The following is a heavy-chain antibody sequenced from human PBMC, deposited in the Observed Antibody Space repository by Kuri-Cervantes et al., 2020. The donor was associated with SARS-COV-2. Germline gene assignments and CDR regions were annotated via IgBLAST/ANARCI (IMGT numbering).Heavy chain of an antibody. CDR3: ARDQRPFKAGMDV. J-gene: IGHJ6*02. Sequence: GGPRRRSPAASGFTVSSNYMSWVRQAPGKGLEWVSVIYSGGSTYYADSVKGRFTIPRDNSKNTLWLQMNRLRPEDTAVYYCARDQRPFKAGMDVWGHGTTVTVSS. V-gene: IGHV3-53*05. CDR2: IYSGGST. CDR1: GFTVSSNY.